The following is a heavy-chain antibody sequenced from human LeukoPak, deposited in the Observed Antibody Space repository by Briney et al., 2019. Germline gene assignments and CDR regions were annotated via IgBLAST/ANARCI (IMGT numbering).Heavy chain of an antibody. CDR2: IIPIFGTA. V-gene: IGHV1-69*13. CDR1: GGTFSSYA. CDR3: ASEGAGLLDY. J-gene: IGHJ4*02. D-gene: IGHD1-26*01. Sequence: GASVNVSCKASGGTFSSYAISWVRQAPGQGLEWMGGIIPIFGTANYAQKFQGRVTITADESTSTAYMELSSLRSEDTAVYYCASEGAGLLDYWGQGTLVTVSS.